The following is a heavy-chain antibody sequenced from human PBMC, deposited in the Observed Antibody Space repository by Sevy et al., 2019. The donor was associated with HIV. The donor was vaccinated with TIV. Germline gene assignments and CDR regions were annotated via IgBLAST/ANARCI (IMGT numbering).Heavy chain of an antibody. Sequence: ASVKVSCKASGYTFSDYSISWVRQAPGQGLEWMGWLNTYNGNTKYAQKVQGRVTMTTDTSTSTAYMELRGLRSDDTAVYYCARDTREKSYDYWGQGTLVTVSS. CDR3: ARDTREKSYDY. V-gene: IGHV1-18*01. J-gene: IGHJ4*02. CDR2: LNTYNGNT. CDR1: GYTFSDYS.